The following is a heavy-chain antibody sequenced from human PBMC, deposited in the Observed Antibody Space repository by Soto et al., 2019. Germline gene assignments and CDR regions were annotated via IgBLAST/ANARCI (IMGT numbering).Heavy chain of an antibody. CDR3: ASSARGIYGDYN. J-gene: IGHJ4*02. V-gene: IGHV3-74*01. Sequence: EVQLVESGGGLVQPGGSLRLSCEASGFTFSSYWIHWVRQVPGKGLVWVSRINSDGSSTNYADSVKGRFTISRDNAKNTLYPQTTSLRAEDTAVYYCASSARGIYGDYNWGQGTLVTVSS. D-gene: IGHD4-17*01. CDR2: INSDGSST. CDR1: GFTFSSYW.